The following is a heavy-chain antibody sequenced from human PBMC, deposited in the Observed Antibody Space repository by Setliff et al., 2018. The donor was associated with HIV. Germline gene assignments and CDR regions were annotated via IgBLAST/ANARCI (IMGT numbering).Heavy chain of an antibody. D-gene: IGHD3-3*01. V-gene: IGHV3-21*01. CDR3: ARDVSWRVRTYIDY. CDR2: ISSSRSK. Sequence: GGSLRLSCEASGFTFSTYSMNWVRQAPGKGLEWVSSISSSRSKYYADSVKGRFTISRDKAKNSLYLQMNSLTAEDTAVYYCARDVSWRVRTYIDYWGQGALVTVPQ. CDR1: GFTFSTYS. J-gene: IGHJ4*02.